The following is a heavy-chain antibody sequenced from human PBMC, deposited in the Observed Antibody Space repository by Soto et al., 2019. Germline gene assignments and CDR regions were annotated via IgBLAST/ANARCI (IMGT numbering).Heavy chain of an antibody. CDR2: IYPGDSDT. J-gene: IGHJ6*02. Sequence: PGESMKISCNGAGYSFTIYWIGWVRQMPGKGLEWMGIIYPGDSDTRYSPSFQGQVTISADKSISTAYLQWSSLKASDTAMYYCARSLQLERLDYYYYGMDVWGQGTTVTVSS. CDR1: GYSFTIYW. V-gene: IGHV5-51*01. CDR3: ARSLQLERLDYYYYGMDV. D-gene: IGHD1-1*01.